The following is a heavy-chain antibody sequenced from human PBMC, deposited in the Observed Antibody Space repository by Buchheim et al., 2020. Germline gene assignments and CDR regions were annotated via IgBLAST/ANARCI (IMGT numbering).Heavy chain of an antibody. CDR1: GGSISSGGHY. Sequence: QVQLQESGPGLVKPSQTLSLTCTVSGGSISSGGHYWSWIRQHPGKGLEWMGYIYYSGSSYYNPSLKSRLTMSVDTSKNQFSLKLSSVTAADTAVYYCARDHRGSGGFWLEVFGLAFDIWGQGT. D-gene: IGHD2-15*01. CDR2: IYYSGSS. V-gene: IGHV4-31*03. CDR3: ARDHRGSGGFWLEVFGLAFDI. J-gene: IGHJ3*02.